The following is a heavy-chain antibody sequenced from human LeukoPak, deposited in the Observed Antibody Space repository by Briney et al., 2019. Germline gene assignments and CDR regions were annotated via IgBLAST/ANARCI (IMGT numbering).Heavy chain of an antibody. Sequence: PSETLSLPCTVSGGSISSSSYYWGWIRRPPGKGLEWIGSIYYSGSTYYNPYLKSRATISVDTSENQFSLRLSSVTAADTAVYYCARSDSSSWHFDYWGQGTLVTVSS. V-gene: IGHV4-39*07. CDR2: IYYSGST. J-gene: IGHJ4*02. CDR3: ARSDSSSWHFDY. CDR1: GGSISSSSYY. D-gene: IGHD6-13*01.